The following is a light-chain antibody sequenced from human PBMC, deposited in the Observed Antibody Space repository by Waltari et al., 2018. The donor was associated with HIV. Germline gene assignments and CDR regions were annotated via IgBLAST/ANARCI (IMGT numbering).Light chain of an antibody. J-gene: IGLJ1*01. V-gene: IGLV2-14*01. CDR3: SSFSSSSTPYV. CDR1: TSDVGGSNY. CDR2: EVS. Sequence: QSGLTQPASVSGSPGQPLTISCTGPTSDVGGSNYVSWYQQHPGKAPKLIIYEVSNRPSGVSNRFSGSKSGNTASLTISGLQPEDETDYYCSSFSSSSTPYVFGTGTKVTVL.